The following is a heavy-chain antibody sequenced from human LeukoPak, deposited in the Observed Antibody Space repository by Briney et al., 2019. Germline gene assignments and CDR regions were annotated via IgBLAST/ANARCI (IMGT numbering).Heavy chain of an antibody. CDR1: GFTFSSYA. V-gene: IGHV3-30-3*01. CDR2: ISYDGSNN. D-gene: IGHD3-10*01. J-gene: IGHJ4*02. Sequence: PGRSLRLSCAASGFTFSSYAMHWVRQAPGKGLEWVAVISYDGSNNYYADSVNGRFTISRDNSKNTLYLQMNSLIAEDTAVYYCARDRRSFYYGSGSYYALDYWGQGTLVTVSS. CDR3: ARDRRSFYYGSGSYYALDY.